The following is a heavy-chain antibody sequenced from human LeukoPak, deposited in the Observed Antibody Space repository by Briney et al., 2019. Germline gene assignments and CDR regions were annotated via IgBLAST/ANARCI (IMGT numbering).Heavy chain of an antibody. D-gene: IGHD3-3*01. J-gene: IGHJ4*02. CDR2: ISSSSSYI. V-gene: IGHV3-21*01. CDR1: GFTFSSYG. Sequence: GGSLRLSCAASGFTFSSYGMNWVRQAPGKGLEWVSSISSSSSYIYYADSVKGRFTISRDNAKNSLYLQMNSLRAEDTAVYYCARAKLRFLEWLLPAFDYWGQGTLVTVSS. CDR3: ARAKLRFLEWLLPAFDY.